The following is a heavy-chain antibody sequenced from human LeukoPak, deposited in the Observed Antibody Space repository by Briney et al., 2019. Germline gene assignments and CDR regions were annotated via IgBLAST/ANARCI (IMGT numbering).Heavy chain of an antibody. Sequence: GASVKVSCKASGYTFTSYAMNWVRQAPGQGLEWMGWINTNTGNPTYAQGFTGRFVFSLDTSVSTAYLQISSLKAEDTAVYHCARAPITIFGVVGQDFDYWGQGTLVTVSS. V-gene: IGHV7-4-1*02. D-gene: IGHD3-3*01. J-gene: IGHJ4*02. CDR3: ARAPITIFGVVGQDFDY. CDR1: GYTFTSYA. CDR2: INTNTGNP.